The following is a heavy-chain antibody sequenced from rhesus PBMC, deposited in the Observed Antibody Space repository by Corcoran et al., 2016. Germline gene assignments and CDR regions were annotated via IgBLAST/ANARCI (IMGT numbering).Heavy chain of an antibody. CDR2: ISWSGGST. J-gene: IGHJ4*01. CDR3: ARDQGYSGDTIDY. Sequence: EVQLVESGGGVVQPGGSLRLSCAASGFTFDDYAMPWVRQAPGKGLEWVSGISWSGGSTYYADSVKGRFTISRDNAKNSLYLQMGSLRAEDTALYYCARDQGYSGDTIDYWGQGVLVTVSS. CDR1: GFTFDDYA. V-gene: IGHV3-201*01. D-gene: IGHD6-25*01.